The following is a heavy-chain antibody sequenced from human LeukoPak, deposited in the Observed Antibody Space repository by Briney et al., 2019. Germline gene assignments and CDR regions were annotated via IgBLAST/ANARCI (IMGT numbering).Heavy chain of an antibody. D-gene: IGHD2-15*01. J-gene: IGHJ5*02. V-gene: IGHV1-2*05. CDR2: INPSSGGT. CDR1: GYTFTKYY. CDR3: ARGYCSGGSCYSVENWFDP. Sequence: ASVKVSCKASGYTFTKYYMFWVRQAPGQGLEWMGRINPSSGGTDYAQKFQGRVTMTRDTSISTAYMELSRLRSDDTHMYYCARGYCSGGSCYSVENWFDPWGQGTLVTVSS.